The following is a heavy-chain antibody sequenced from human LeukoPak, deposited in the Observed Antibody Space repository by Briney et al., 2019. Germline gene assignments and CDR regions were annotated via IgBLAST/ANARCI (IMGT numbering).Heavy chain of an antibody. CDR2: IYHSGST. CDR1: GGSISSYY. Sequence: SETLSLTCTVSGGSISSYYWSWIRQPPGKGLEWIGYIYHSGSTKYNPSLKSRVTISIDTSKYQFSLKLSSVTAADTAVYYCARRRGVDILTGYDLYWFDPWGQGTLVTVSS. D-gene: IGHD3-9*01. V-gene: IGHV4-59*01. J-gene: IGHJ5*02. CDR3: ARRRGVDILTGYDLYWFDP.